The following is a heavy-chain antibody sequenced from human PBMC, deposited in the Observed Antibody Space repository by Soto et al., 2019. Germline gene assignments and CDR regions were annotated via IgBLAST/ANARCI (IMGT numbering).Heavy chain of an antibody. CDR3: ARDRCTNGVCYAPSDY. V-gene: IGHV3-64*01. Sequence: EVQLVESGGGLVQPGGSLRLSCAASGFTFSNYAMHWVRQAPGKGLEFVSAISSNGGSTFYANSKKGRFTISRDNSKNTLYLQMGSLRAEDMAVYYCARDRCTNGVCYAPSDYWGQGTLVTVSS. CDR1: GFTFSNYA. J-gene: IGHJ4*02. D-gene: IGHD2-8*01. CDR2: ISSNGGST.